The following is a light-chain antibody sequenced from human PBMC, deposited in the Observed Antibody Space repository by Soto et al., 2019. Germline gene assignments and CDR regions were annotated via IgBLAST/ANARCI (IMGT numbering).Light chain of an antibody. CDR3: QQYGASLT. CDR2: GAS. J-gene: IGKJ4*01. Sequence: EIMMTHSQVTLSLSPCERATLSSSACESVSCSLAWYQQKPGQAPRLLLYGASTRATAAPARFTGSGSGTEFTLTLSRLEPEDFAVYSCQQYGASLTFGGGTKVDI. CDR1: ESVSCS. V-gene: IGKV3-15*01.